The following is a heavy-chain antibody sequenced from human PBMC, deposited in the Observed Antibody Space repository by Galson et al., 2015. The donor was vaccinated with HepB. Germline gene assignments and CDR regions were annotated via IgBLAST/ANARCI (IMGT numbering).Heavy chain of an antibody. J-gene: IGHJ3*02. CDR3: AREYSSSWYYDDAFDI. CDR2: INPNSGGT. Sequence: SVKVSCKASGYTFTGYYMHWVRQAPGQGLEWMGRINPNSGGTNYAQKFQGRVTMTRDTSISTAYMELSRLRSDDTAVYYCAREYSSSWYYDDAFDIWGQGTMVTVSS. CDR1: GYTFTGYY. D-gene: IGHD6-13*01. V-gene: IGHV1-2*06.